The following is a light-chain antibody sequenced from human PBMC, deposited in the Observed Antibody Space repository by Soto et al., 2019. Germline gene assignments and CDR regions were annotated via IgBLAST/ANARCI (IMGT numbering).Light chain of an antibody. CDR3: QQYGISPPWT. V-gene: IGKV3-20*01. CDR2: GAS. Sequence: EIVLTQSPGTLSLSPGERATLSCRASQSVSSTYLAWFQQKPGQAPRLLIYGASSRATGIPDRFSGSGFGTDFTLTISRLEPEDFAVYYCQQYGISPPWTFGQGTKVEIK. J-gene: IGKJ1*01. CDR1: QSVSSTY.